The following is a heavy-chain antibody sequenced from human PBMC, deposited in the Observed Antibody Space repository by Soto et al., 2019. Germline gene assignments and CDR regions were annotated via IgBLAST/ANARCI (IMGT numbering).Heavy chain of an antibody. Sequence: ASVKVSCKASGYTFTSYYMHWVRQAPGQGLEWMGIINPSGGSTSYAQKFQGRVTMTRDTSTSTVYMELSSLRSEDTAVYYCARDEVAGTSVPYGMDVWGQGTTVTVSS. CDR2: INPSGGST. CDR1: GYTFTSYY. V-gene: IGHV1-46*01. CDR3: ARDEVAGTSVPYGMDV. J-gene: IGHJ6*02. D-gene: IGHD6-19*01.